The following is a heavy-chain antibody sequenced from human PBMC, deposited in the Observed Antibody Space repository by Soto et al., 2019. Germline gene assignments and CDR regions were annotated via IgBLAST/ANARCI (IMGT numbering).Heavy chain of an antibody. D-gene: IGHD3-16*01. Sequence: GGSLRLSCAASGFTFSSYAMSWVRQAPGKGLEWVSAISGSGGSTYYAESVKGRFTISRDNFKSTQYLQMNSLRAEDTAVYYCAKERLGGGYVEGPSDYWGQGTLVTVSS. CDR2: ISGSGGST. CDR3: AKERLGGGYVEGPSDY. CDR1: GFTFSSYA. J-gene: IGHJ4*02. V-gene: IGHV3-23*01.